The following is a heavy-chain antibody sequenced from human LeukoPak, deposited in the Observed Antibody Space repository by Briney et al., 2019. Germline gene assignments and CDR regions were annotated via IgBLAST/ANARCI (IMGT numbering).Heavy chain of an antibody. Sequence: GESPQISCKGSGYIFTSYWIGWVRQMPGKGLEWMGLIYPGDSDTRYSPPFQGQVTISADKSISTAYLQWSSLKASDTAMYYCASRRDGYNEDDAFDIWGQGTMVTVSS. CDR3: ASRRDGYNEDDAFDI. CDR2: IYPGDSDT. D-gene: IGHD5-24*01. J-gene: IGHJ3*02. CDR1: GYIFTSYW. V-gene: IGHV5-51*01.